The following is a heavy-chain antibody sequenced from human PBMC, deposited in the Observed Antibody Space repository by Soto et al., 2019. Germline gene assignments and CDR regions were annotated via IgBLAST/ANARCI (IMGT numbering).Heavy chain of an antibody. Sequence: GGSLKISCKGSGYSFTSYWIGWVRQMPWKGLEWMGIMYPADSDIRYSPSFQGQVIISADKSISTAYLQWSSLKASDTAMYFCARHAGSGSRYWYFDLWGRGTLVTVSS. CDR2: MYPADSDI. V-gene: IGHV5-51*01. J-gene: IGHJ2*01. CDR3: ARHAGSGSRYWYFDL. CDR1: GYSFTSYW. D-gene: IGHD1-26*01.